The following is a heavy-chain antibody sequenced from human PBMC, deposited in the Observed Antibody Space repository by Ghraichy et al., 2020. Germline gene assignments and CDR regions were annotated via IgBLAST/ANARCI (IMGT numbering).Heavy chain of an antibody. CDR3: ARGGCSSTSCLSTYYYYYYYMDV. CDR2: INHSGST. CDR1: GGSFSGYY. J-gene: IGHJ6*03. D-gene: IGHD2-2*01. V-gene: IGHV4-34*01. Sequence: ETLSLTCAVYGGSFSGYYWSWIRQPPGKGLEWIGEINHSGSTNYNPSLKSRVTISVDTSKNQFSLKLSSVTAADTAVYYCARGGCSSTSCLSTYYYYYYYMDVWGKGTTVTVSS.